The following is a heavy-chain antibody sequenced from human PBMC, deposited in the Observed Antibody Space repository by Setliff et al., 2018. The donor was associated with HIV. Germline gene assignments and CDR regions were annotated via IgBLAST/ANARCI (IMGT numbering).Heavy chain of an antibody. Sequence: GESLKISCAASGFTFSSYAMSWVRQAPGKGLEWVSAISGSGGSTYYADSVKGRFTISRDNSKNTLYLQMNSLRAEDTAVYYCAKDVRYYYDSSGYYPAFDYWGQGTLVTVSS. CDR3: AKDVRYYYDSSGYYPAFDY. CDR2: ISGSGGST. D-gene: IGHD3-22*01. V-gene: IGHV3-23*01. J-gene: IGHJ4*02. CDR1: GFTFSSYA.